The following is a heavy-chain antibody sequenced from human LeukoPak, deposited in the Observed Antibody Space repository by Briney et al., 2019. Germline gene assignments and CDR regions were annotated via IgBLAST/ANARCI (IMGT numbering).Heavy chain of an antibody. Sequence: PGGSLRLSCAASGFTFDDYAMHWVRQAPGKGLEWVSGISWNCGSIGYADSVKGRFTISRDNAKNSLYLQMNSLRAEDTALYYCAKGVNYDSSGYGDSWGQGTLVTVSS. V-gene: IGHV3-9*01. D-gene: IGHD3-22*01. J-gene: IGHJ4*02. CDR3: AKGVNYDSSGYGDS. CDR2: ISWNCGSI. CDR1: GFTFDDYA.